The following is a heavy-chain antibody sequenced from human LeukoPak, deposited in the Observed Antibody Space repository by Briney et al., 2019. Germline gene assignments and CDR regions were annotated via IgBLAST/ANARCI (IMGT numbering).Heavy chain of an antibody. Sequence: PAGSLRLSCAASGLTFSSNWMHWVRQAPGKGMEWVSRINPDGRRTSYADSVEGRVTSSRDNAKSTLYLQMSSLRDENSALYHCVREPGCDMRDWDFDPWGRGTLVAVSS. CDR1: GLTFSSNW. D-gene: IGHD2-21*02. CDR2: INPDGRRT. J-gene: IGHJ2*01. CDR3: VREPGCDMRDWDFDP. V-gene: IGHV3-74*01.